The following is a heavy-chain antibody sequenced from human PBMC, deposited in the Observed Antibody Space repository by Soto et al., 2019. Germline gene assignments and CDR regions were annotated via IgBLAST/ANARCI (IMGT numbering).Heavy chain of an antibody. V-gene: IGHV3-30*18. CDR1: GFTFSSYG. CDR3: AKDRVVIPETPDY. Sequence: GRSLRLSCAASGFTFSSYGMHWVRQAPGKGLEWVAVISYYGSNKYYADSVKGRFTISRDNSKNTLYLQMNSLRAEDTAVYYCAKDRVVIPETPDYWGQGTLVTVSS. J-gene: IGHJ4*02. CDR2: ISYYGSNK. D-gene: IGHD3-3*01.